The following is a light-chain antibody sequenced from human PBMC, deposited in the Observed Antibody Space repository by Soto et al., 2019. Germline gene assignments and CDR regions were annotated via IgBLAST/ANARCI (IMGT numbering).Light chain of an antibody. Sequence: DIQMTQSPSTLSASVGARITITCRACQSIGTWLAWYQHKPGNPPKLLIYKASTLESWVPSTFSGSGSGTEFALTISSLRPEHFATYYGQQEDSYSPYTFGQGTRLEIK. J-gene: IGKJ2*01. CDR2: KAS. CDR3: QQEDSYSPYT. V-gene: IGKV1-5*03. CDR1: QSIGTW.